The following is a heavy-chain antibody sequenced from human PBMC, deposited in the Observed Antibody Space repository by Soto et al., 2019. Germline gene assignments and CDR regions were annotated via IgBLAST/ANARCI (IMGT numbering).Heavy chain of an antibody. J-gene: IGHJ4*02. Sequence: PGGSLRLSCAASGFTFSSYSMNWARQAPGKGLEWVSSISSSSSYIYYADSVKGRFTISRDNAKNSLYLQMNSLRAEDTAVYYCARAPSLSRGGSIAAAGTLDYWGQGTLVTVSS. CDR2: ISSSSSYI. CDR3: ARAPSLSRGGSIAAAGTLDY. D-gene: IGHD6-13*01. CDR1: GFTFSSYS. V-gene: IGHV3-21*01.